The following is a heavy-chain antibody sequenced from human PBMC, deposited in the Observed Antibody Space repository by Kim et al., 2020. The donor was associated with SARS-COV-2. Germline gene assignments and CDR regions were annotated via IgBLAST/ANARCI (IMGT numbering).Heavy chain of an antibody. Sequence: SETLSLTCTVSGDSIHSNCCYWGWIRQPPGKGLEWIGSIFYSGATDYNPSLESRVTISIDTSKNQFSLKLTSVTAADTAVYYCVRRQLGYPPRGGGQGILVTVSS. D-gene: IGHD5-12*01. CDR2: IFYSGAT. CDR1: GDSIHSNCCY. V-gene: IGHV4-39*01. J-gene: IGHJ4*02. CDR3: VRRQLGYPPRG.